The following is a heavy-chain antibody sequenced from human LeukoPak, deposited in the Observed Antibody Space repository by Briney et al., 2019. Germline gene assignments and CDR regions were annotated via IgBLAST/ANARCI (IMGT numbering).Heavy chain of an antibody. CDR3: AATGPYYFHY. D-gene: IGHD3-9*01. J-gene: IGHJ4*02. Sequence: SETLSLTCSVSGGSISNYFWTWIRQPPGKGLEWIGYIYSSGSTYYNPSLKSRVTISVDTSKNRFSLKLSTVTAADTAVYYCAATGPYYFHYWGQGTLVTVSS. CDR2: IYSSGST. CDR1: GGSISNYF. V-gene: IGHV4-59*08.